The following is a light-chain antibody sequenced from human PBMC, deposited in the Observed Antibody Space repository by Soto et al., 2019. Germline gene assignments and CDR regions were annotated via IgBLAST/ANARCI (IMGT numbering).Light chain of an antibody. CDR3: QQGYSTRWT. CDR2: ATY. CDR1: QNIRSY. J-gene: IGKJ1*01. Sequence: DIQMTQSPSSLSASVGDRVTITCRASQNIRSYLNWYQQKPGKAPQLLIYATYSLQTGVPSRFSASGFGTDFSLFISVLQTKDSATYYCQQGYSTRWTSGRGTKVDIK. V-gene: IGKV1-39*01.